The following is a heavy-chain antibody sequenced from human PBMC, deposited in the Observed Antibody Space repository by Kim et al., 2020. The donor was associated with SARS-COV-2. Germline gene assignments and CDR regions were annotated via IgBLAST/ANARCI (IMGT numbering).Heavy chain of an antibody. V-gene: IGHV3-7*03. Sequence: GGSLRLSCAASGFTFSTYWMRWVRQAPGKGLEWVAQIKEDGNEKYYVDSVKGRFTISRDNAKNSLYLQMNSLRAEDTAVYYCGRSGAMDVWGQGTTVTVSS. CDR2: IKEDGNEK. J-gene: IGHJ6*02. D-gene: IGHD1-26*01. CDR1: GFTFSTYW. CDR3: GRSGAMDV.